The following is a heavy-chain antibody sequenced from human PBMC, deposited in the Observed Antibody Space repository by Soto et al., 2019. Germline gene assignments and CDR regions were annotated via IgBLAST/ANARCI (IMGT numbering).Heavy chain of an antibody. Sequence: ASVKVSCKASGYTFTSYGISWVRQAPGQGLEWMGWISAYNGNTNYSQKFQGRVTITTDTSTSTAYMELSSLRSDDTAVYYCARAWVVVTAPDYWGQGTLVTVSS. D-gene: IGHD2-21*02. V-gene: IGHV1-18*01. CDR2: ISAYNGNT. CDR1: GYTFTSYG. J-gene: IGHJ4*02. CDR3: ARAWVVVTAPDY.